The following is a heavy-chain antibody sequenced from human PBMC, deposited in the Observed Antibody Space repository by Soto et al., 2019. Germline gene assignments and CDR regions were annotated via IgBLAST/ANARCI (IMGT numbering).Heavy chain of an antibody. V-gene: IGHV3-15*01. J-gene: IGHJ4*02. CDR2: IKSKTDGGTT. CDR1: GFTFSNAW. D-gene: IGHD6-13*01. CDR3: TTVDSSSWYYFDY. Sequence: GGSLRLSCAASGFTFSNAWMSWVRQAPGKGLEWVGRIKSKTDGGTTDYAAPVKGRFTISRDDSKNTLYLQMNSLKTEDTAVYYCTTVDSSSWYYFDYWGQGPLVTVSS.